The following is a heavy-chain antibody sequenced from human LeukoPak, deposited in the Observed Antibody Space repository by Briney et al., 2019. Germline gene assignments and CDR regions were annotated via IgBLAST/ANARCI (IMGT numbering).Heavy chain of an antibody. D-gene: IGHD3-22*01. V-gene: IGHV3-23*01. CDR2: ISGSGTSS. CDR1: GFTFSRYG. Sequence: GGSLRLFCAATGFTFSRYGMSWVRQAPGKGLEWVSLISGSGTSSKYADSVKGRFTISRDNSKNTLFLQMNSLRADDTAVYYCAKDKFDSRRHYDSWGQGGKVSVSS. CDR3: AKDKFDSRRHYDS. J-gene: IGHJ4*02.